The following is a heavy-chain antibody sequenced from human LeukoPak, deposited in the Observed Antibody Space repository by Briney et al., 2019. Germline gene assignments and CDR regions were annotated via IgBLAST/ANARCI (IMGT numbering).Heavy chain of an antibody. D-gene: IGHD2-15*01. CDR1: GFTFSSYE. Sequence: GGSLRLSGAASGFTFSSYEMNWVRQAPGKGLEWVSYISSSGNVRHYGDSVKGRFTISRNNAKNSLSLQMNSLRAEDTAVYFCARGSRYCGSGTCYYFDQWGQGTLVTVSS. CDR2: ISSSGNVR. CDR3: ARGSRYCGSGTCYYFDQ. V-gene: IGHV3-48*03. J-gene: IGHJ4*02.